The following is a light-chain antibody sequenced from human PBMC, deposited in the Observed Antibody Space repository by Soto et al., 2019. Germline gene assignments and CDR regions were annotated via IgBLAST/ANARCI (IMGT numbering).Light chain of an antibody. J-gene: IGKJ3*01. CDR2: S. CDR3: QQYDNLPPFT. CDR1: QDISNY. V-gene: IGKV1-33*01. Sequence: DIQMTQSPSSLSASVGDRVTITCQASQDISNYLNWYPSNLETGVPSRFSGSGSGTDFTFTISSLQPEDIATYYCQQYDNLPPFTFGPGTKVDIK.